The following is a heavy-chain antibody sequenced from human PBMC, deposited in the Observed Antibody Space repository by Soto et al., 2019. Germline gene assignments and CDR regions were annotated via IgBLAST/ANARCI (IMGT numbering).Heavy chain of an antibody. Sequence: GESLKISCKGSGYSFAGYWITWVRQKPGKGLEWMGRIDPSDSQTYYSPSFRGHVTISVTKSITTVFLQWSSLRASDTTMYYCARQIYDSDTGPNFQYYFDSWGQGTPVTVSS. D-gene: IGHD3-22*01. J-gene: IGHJ4*02. CDR2: IDPSDSQT. CDR3: ARQIYDSDTGPNFQYYFDS. CDR1: GYSFAGYW. V-gene: IGHV5-10-1*01.